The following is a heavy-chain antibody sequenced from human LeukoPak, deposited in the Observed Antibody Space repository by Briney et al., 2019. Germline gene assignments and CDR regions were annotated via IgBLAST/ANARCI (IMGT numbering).Heavy chain of an antibody. D-gene: IGHD3-10*01. V-gene: IGHV3-30*14. J-gene: IGHJ4*02. Sequence: GGSLRLSCAASGFTFSSYAMHWVCQAPGKGLEWVAVISYDGSNKYYADSVKGRFTISRDNSKNTLYLQMNSLRAEDTAVYYCARDPTGLWFGEGTNWGQGTLVTVSS. CDR3: ARDPTGLWFGEGTN. CDR2: ISYDGSNK. CDR1: GFTFSSYA.